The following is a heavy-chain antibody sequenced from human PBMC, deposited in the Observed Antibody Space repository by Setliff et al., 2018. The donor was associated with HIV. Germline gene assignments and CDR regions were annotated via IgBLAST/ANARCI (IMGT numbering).Heavy chain of an antibody. CDR1: GESFSGYY. CDR2: INHSGST. D-gene: IGHD3-22*01. V-gene: IGHV4-34*01. Sequence: SETLSLTCAVYGESFSGYYWSWIRQPPGKGLEWIGEINHSGSTNYNPSLKSRVTISVDTSKNQFSLKLTSVTAADTAVYYCARDPKHSSSGDLEYLSQGTLVTVSS. J-gene: IGHJ4*02. CDR3: ARDPKHSSSGDLEY.